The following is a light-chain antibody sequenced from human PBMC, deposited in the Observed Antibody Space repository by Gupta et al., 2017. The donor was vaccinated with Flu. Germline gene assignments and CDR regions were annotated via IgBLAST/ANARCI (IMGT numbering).Light chain of an antibody. V-gene: IGKV3-15*01. CDR1: QSIRNN. CDR2: GAS. Sequence: VTLSVSPGERATLSCRASQSIRNNLAWYQQKPGQAPRLLIYGASTRDAGVPARFSGSGSGTEFTLTISSRQSEDFAVYHCQQYNDWPPYTFGQGTKLEIK. CDR3: QQYNDWPPYT. J-gene: IGKJ2*01.